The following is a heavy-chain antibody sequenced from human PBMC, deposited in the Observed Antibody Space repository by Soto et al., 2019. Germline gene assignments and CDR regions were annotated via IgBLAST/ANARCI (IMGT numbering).Heavy chain of an antibody. J-gene: IGHJ4*02. V-gene: IGHV3-33*01. CDR1: GFTFSSYG. CDR3: ARDGYCSGGSCYSVPVFDY. CDR2: IWYDGSNK. Sequence: QVQLVESGGGVVQPGRSLRLSCAASGFTFSSYGMHWVRQAPGKGLEWVVVIWYDGSNKYYADSVKGRFTISRDNSKNTQYLQMNSLRAEDTAVYYWARDGYCSGGSCYSVPVFDYWGQGTLVTVSS. D-gene: IGHD2-15*01.